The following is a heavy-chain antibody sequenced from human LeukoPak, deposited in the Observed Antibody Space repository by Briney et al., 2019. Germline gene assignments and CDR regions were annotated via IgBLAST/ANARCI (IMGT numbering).Heavy chain of an antibody. V-gene: IGHV4-59*12. CDR2: IYYSGST. J-gene: IGHJ1*01. D-gene: IGHD2-2*01. Sequence: SETLSLTCTVSGGSISSYYWSWIRQPPGKGLEWIGYIYYSGSTNYNPSLKSRVTISVDTSKNQFSLKLSSVTAADTAVYYCASRVVPAARAEYFQHWGQGTLVTVSS. CDR3: ASRVVPAARAEYFQH. CDR1: GGSISSYY.